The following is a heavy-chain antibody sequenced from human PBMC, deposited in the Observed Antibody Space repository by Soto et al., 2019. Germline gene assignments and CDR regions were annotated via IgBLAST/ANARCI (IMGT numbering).Heavy chain of an antibody. CDR2: ISYDGSNK. CDR1: GFTFSSYA. D-gene: IGHD5-12*01. J-gene: IGHJ3*02. Sequence: QVQLVESGGGVVQPGRSLRLSCAASGFTFSSYAMHWVRQAPGKGLEWVAVISYDGSNKYYADSVKGRFTISRDNSKNTLYLQMNSLRAEDTAVYYCARDAYSGYDPRNDAFDIWGQGTMVTVSS. CDR3: ARDAYSGYDPRNDAFDI. V-gene: IGHV3-30-3*01.